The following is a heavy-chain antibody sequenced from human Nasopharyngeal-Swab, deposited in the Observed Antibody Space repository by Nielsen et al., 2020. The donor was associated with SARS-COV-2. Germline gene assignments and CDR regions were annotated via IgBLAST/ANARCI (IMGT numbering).Heavy chain of an antibody. CDR1: AFAFDNYA. V-gene: IGHV3-23*01. CDR2: VSGNGLST. J-gene: IGHJ6*02. D-gene: IGHD3-3*01. CDR3: ARDGLDYDFWSAYFMDV. Sequence: GGSLRLSCAASAFAFDNYAMTWVRQAPGKGLEWVSSVSGNGLSTFYADSVKGRFTISRDNSKNTLYLQMNSLTAEDTAIYYCARDGLDYDFWSAYFMDVWGQGTTVTVSS.